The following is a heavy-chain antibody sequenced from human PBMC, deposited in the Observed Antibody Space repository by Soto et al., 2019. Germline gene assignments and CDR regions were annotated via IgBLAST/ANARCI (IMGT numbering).Heavy chain of an antibody. J-gene: IGHJ2*01. CDR2: ISGSGDST. V-gene: IGHV3-23*01. D-gene: IGHD4-4*01. Sequence: EVQLLESGGGLVQPGGSLRLSCAASGFTFSSYAMNWVRQAPGKGLEWVSVISGSGDSTYYADSVKGRFTISRDNSKNTLYLQMNSLGAEDTAVYSCARRNSGWYFDLWGRGTLVTVSS. CDR1: GFTFSSYA. CDR3: ARRNSGWYFDL.